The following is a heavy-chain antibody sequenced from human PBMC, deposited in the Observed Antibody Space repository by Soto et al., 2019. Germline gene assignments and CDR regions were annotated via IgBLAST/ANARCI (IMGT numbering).Heavy chain of an antibody. CDR2: LSGSGSSP. Sequence: GGSLRLSYADSGFPFSDSAMSWVRQAPGKGLEWVSSLSGSGSSPSYADSVQGRFIIYRDNSRTTLSLQMNSLRAEDTATYYCAKARCTGNSCYVPDYWGHGSLVTVSS. D-gene: IGHD2-8*02. V-gene: IGHV3-23*01. CDR1: GFPFSDSA. CDR3: AKARCTGNSCYVPDY. J-gene: IGHJ4*01.